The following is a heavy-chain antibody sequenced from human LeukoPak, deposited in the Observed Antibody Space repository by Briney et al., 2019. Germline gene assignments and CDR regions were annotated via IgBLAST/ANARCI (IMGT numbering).Heavy chain of an antibody. D-gene: IGHD6-13*01. CDR1: GGSFSGYY. CDR3: ARVGFIAAAGTGWFDP. V-gene: IGHV4-34*01. J-gene: IGHJ5*02. CDR2: INHSGST. Sequence: SETLSRTCAVYGGSFSGYYWSWIRQPPGKGPEWIGEINHSGSTNYNPSLKSRVTISVDTSKNQFSLKLSSVTTADTAVYYCARVGFIAAAGTGWFDPWGQGTLVTVSS.